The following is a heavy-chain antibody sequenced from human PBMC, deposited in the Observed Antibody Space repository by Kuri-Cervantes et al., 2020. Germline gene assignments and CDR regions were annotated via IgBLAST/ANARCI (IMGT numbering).Heavy chain of an antibody. V-gene: IGHV3-30-3*01. CDR2: ISYDGSNK. CDR1: GFTFCSYA. CDR3: ARSLGIGARRGANY. Sequence: LSLTCAASGFTFCSYAMHWVRQAPGKGLEWVAVISYDGSNKHYADSVKGRFTISRDNSKNTLYLQMNSLRAEDTAVYYCARSLGIGARRGANYWGQGTLVTVSS. D-gene: IGHD6-6*01. J-gene: IGHJ4*02.